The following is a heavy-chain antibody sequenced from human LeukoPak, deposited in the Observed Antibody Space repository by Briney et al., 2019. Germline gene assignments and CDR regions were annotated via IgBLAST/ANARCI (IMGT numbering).Heavy chain of an antibody. CDR1: GGSFSGHY. Sequence: SETLSLTCAVYGGSFSGHYWSWIRQSPGKGLEWIGYIHYSGTSTYNPSLKSRVTVSVDTSKNQFSLKLTSVTAADTAIYYCARETSDGGWYHDYWGQGTLVTVSS. CDR3: ARETSDGGWYHDY. J-gene: IGHJ4*02. CDR2: IHYSGTS. V-gene: IGHV4-59*11. D-gene: IGHD6-19*01.